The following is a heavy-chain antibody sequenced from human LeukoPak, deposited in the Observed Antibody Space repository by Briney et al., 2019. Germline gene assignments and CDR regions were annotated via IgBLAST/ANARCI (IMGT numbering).Heavy chain of an antibody. J-gene: IGHJ3*02. D-gene: IGHD3-3*01. CDR2: INPSGGST. V-gene: IGHV1-46*01. CDR3: ARGNTIFGVVIMGFGAFDI. Sequence: ASVKVSCKASGYTFTSYYMHWVRQAPGQGLEWMGLINPSGGSTSYAQKFQGRVTMTRDTSTSTVYMELSSLRSEDTAVYYCARGNTIFGVVIMGFGAFDIWGQGTMVTVSS. CDR1: GYTFTSYY.